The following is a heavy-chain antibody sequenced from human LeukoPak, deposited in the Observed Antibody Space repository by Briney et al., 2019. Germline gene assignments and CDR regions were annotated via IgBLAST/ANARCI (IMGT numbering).Heavy chain of an antibody. D-gene: IGHD5-24*01. CDR2: IYYSGST. CDR3: ARVIRDGYTDKPSSFDY. V-gene: IGHV4-39*07. CDR1: GGSISSSSYY. J-gene: IGHJ4*02. Sequence: SETLSLTCTVSGGSISSSSYYWGWIRQPPGKGLEWIGSIYYSGSTYYNPSLKSRVTISVDTSKNQFSLKLSSVTAADTAVYYCARVIRDGYTDKPSSFDYWDQGTLVTVSS.